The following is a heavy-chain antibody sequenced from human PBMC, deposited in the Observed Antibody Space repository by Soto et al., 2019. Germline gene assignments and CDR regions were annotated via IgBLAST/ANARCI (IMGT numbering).Heavy chain of an antibody. Sequence: GASVKVSCKASGYTFTGYYMDWVRQAPGQGLEWMGWINPNSGGTNYAQKFQGWVTMTRDTSISTAYMELSRLRSDDTAVYYCARDFSGGYCSGGSCYKGSVYGMDVWGQGTTVTSP. D-gene: IGHD2-15*01. V-gene: IGHV1-2*04. CDR3: ARDFSGGYCSGGSCYKGSVYGMDV. J-gene: IGHJ6*02. CDR2: INPNSGGT. CDR1: GYTFTGYY.